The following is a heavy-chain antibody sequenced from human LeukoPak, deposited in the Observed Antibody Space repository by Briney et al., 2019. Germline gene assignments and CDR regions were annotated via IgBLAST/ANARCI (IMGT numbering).Heavy chain of an antibody. CDR1: GGSNSSSSYY. CDR3: AREVYTTVTTFNWFDP. D-gene: IGHD4-17*01. J-gene: IGHJ5*02. CDR2: IYYSGST. Sequence: SGTLSLTCTVSGGSNSSSSYYWGWIRQPPGKGLEWIGSIYYSGSTYYNPSLKSRVSISVDTSKNQFSLKLSSVTAADTAVYYCAREVYTTVTTFNWFDPWGQGTLVTVSS. V-gene: IGHV4-39*07.